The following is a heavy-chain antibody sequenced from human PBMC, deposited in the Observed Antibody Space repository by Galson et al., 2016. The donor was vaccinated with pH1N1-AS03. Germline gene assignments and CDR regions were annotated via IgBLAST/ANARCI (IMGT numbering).Heavy chain of an antibody. Sequence: ETLSLTCCVSGASVSHYASYWGWIRQAPGKGLERIATVSARGTTYHNPSLDSRLTISLDTSKNHFSLTLTSVTAADTAMYYCARDRRDCSGGSCSQDGWFDPWGQGTLVVVSS. CDR2: VSARGTT. V-gene: IGHV4-39*07. J-gene: IGHJ5*02. CDR3: ARDRRDCSGGSCSQDGWFDP. CDR1: GASVSHYASY. D-gene: IGHD2-15*01.